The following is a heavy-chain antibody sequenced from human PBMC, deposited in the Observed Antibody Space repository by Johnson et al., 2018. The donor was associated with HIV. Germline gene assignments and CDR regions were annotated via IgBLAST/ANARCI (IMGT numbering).Heavy chain of an antibody. CDR1: GFTFSRYG. Sequence: QVQLVESGGGVVQPGRSLRLSCAASGFTFSRYGMHWVRQAPGKGLEWVAVIWYDGSNKYYADSVKGRFTISRDNSKNTMYLQMISLRAEDMTVYYCARSRVADDAFDGWGQGTMVTVSS. CDR2: IWYDGSNK. V-gene: IGHV3-33*01. J-gene: IGHJ3*01. D-gene: IGHD2-15*01. CDR3: ARSRVADDAFDG.